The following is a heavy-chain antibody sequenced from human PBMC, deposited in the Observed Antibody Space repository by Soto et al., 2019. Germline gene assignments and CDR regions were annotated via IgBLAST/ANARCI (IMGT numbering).Heavy chain of an antibody. Sequence: SQTLSLTCAVSGGTMSPNNWWTWVRQPPGKGLEWILEIYHSGSTNYNPSLTSRVTMSVEKSKNQFSLNLTSVTAADTAVYYCARGGVYRAGGGSPYYYDYWLRGTLVX. J-gene: IGHJ4*02. CDR1: GGTMSPNNW. V-gene: IGHV4-4*02. CDR3: ARGGVYRAGGGSPYYYDY. D-gene: IGHD2-8*02. CDR2: IYHSGST.